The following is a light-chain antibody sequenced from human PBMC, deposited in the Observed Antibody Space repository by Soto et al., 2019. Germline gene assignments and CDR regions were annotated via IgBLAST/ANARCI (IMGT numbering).Light chain of an antibody. CDR3: QTWASDSVI. CDR2: VNTDGNH. V-gene: IGLV4-69*02. Sequence: QSVLTQSPSASASLGASVKLTCTLSSGYSSSAVAWHQQPPEKGPRFLMKVNTDGNHNMGDGIPARFSGSSSGSERSLTISSLQYEDEADYYCQTWASDSVIFGGGTKVTVL. CDR1: SGYSSSA. J-gene: IGLJ2*01.